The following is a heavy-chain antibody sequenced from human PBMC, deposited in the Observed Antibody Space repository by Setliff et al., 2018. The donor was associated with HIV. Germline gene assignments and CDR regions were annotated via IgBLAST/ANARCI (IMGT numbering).Heavy chain of an antibody. Sequence: ASVKVSCKASGYTFTSYGISWVRQAPGQGLEWMGWISAYNGNTNYAQKLQGRVTMTRNTSTSTAYMELRSLRSDDTAVYYCARVWEWNYDLGYWGQGTLVTVSS. V-gene: IGHV1-18*01. D-gene: IGHD1-7*01. CDR2: ISAYNGNT. CDR3: ARVWEWNYDLGY. CDR1: GYTFTSYG. J-gene: IGHJ4*02.